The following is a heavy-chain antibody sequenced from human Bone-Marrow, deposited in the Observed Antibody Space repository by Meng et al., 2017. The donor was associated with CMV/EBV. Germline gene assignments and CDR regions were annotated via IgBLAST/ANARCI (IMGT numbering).Heavy chain of an antibody. D-gene: IGHD1-14*01. CDR3: ASAPENYYYGMDV. V-gene: IGHV1-8*02. CDR2: MNPNSGNT. Sequence: ASVKVSCKPSGYTFTNFGVSWVRQATGQGLEWMGWMNPNSGNTGYAQKFQGRVTMTRNTSISTAYMELSSLRSEDTAAYYCASAPENYYYGMDVWGQGTTVTVSS. J-gene: IGHJ6*01. CDR1: GYTFTNFG.